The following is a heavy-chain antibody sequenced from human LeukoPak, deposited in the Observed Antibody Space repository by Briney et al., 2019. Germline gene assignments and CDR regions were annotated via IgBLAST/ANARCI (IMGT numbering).Heavy chain of an antibody. Sequence: GESLRLSCAASGFTFSDYSMNWVRQAPGKGLEWISYIGIDSGNTNYADSVKGRFTISGDKAKNSLYLQMNSLRVEDTAVYYCARDFKYAFDNWGQGTLVSVSS. CDR3: ARDFKYAFDN. CDR2: IGIDSGNT. V-gene: IGHV3-48*01. J-gene: IGHJ4*02. CDR1: GFTFSDYS. D-gene: IGHD2-2*01.